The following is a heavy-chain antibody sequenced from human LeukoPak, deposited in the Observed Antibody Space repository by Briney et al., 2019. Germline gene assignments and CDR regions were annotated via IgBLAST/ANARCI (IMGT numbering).Heavy chain of an antibody. J-gene: IGHJ4*02. V-gene: IGHV3-48*03. CDR3: ARTSTYYYDSSGSLFDY. CDR2: ISSSGSTI. CDR1: GFTFSSYE. D-gene: IGHD3-22*01. Sequence: PGGSLRLSCAASGFTFSSYEINWVRQAPGKGLEWVSYISSSGSTIYYADSVKGRFTISRDNAKNSLYLQMNSLRAEDTAAYYCARTSTYYYDSSGSLFDYWGQGTLVTVSS.